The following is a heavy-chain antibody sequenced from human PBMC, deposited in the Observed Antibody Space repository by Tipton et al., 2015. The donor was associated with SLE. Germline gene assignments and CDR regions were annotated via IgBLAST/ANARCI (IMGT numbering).Heavy chain of an antibody. CDR1: GGSVSSSSKY. D-gene: IGHD1-1*01. CDR2: IYYTGTTT. CDR3: ARGREWNWSPYYMDV. J-gene: IGHJ6*03. Sequence: GLVKPSDTLSLTCTVSGGSVSSSSKYWAWIRQPPGKGLEWIGSIYYTGTTTYYNSFLKTRLTMSVDTSRDQFSLTLNSVTAADTGIYYCARGREWNWSPYYMDVWGKGTTVTVSS. V-gene: IGHV4-39*07.